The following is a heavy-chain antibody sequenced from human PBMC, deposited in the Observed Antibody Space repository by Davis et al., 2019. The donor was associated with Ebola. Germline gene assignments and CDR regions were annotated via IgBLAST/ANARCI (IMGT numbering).Heavy chain of an antibody. Sequence: AASVKVSCKASGYTFTSYGISWVRHAPGQGLEWMGWISAYNGNTNYAQKLQGRVTMTTDTSTSTAYMELSSLRSEDTAVYYCARGYDSSGYPPDDYWGQGTLVTVSS. CDR2: ISAYNGNT. V-gene: IGHV1-18*01. J-gene: IGHJ4*02. D-gene: IGHD3-22*01. CDR3: ARGYDSSGYPPDDY. CDR1: GYTFTSYG.